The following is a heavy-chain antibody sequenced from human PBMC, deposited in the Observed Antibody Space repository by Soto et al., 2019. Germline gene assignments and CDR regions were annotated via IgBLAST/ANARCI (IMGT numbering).Heavy chain of an antibody. J-gene: IGHJ6*02. Sequence: EVQLLESGGGLVQPGGSLRLSCAASGFTFSNYAMSWVHQAPGKGLEWVSAISGSGGSTYYADAVKGRFTISRDNSKNTLYLPMNSLRAEDTAVYYCEKALAAMVPGGYYFYGMDVWGQGTTVTVSS. D-gene: IGHD5-18*01. V-gene: IGHV3-23*01. CDR3: EKALAAMVPGGYYFYGMDV. CDR2: ISGSGGST. CDR1: GFTFSNYA.